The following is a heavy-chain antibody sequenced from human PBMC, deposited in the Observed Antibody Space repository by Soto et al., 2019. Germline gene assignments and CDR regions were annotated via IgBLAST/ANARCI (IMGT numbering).Heavy chain of an antibody. CDR2: INQDGSQR. CDR3: ARDARGVFDY. Sequence: EVQLVESGGGLVQPGGSLRLSCAASGFTFSVDWMIGVRQAPGKGLEWVANINQDGSQRNYVDSVKGRFTISRDNAKNSLYLQMNSLRAEDTAVFYCARDARGVFDYWGQGTLVTVSS. CDR1: GFTFSVDW. V-gene: IGHV3-7*01. J-gene: IGHJ4*02. D-gene: IGHD5-12*01.